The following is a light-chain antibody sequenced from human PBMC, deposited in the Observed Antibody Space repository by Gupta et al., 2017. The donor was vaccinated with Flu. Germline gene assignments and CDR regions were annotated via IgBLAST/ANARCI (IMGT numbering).Light chain of an antibody. Sequence: DIVMTQSPDSLAVSLGERATINCKSSQTVLYRSNDKNYVAWYQQKPGLPPKVLIYWASTRESGVPDRFSGSGSGTDFTLTISILHAEDVTVYYCQQYSGTPLTFGGGTKVEIK. CDR3: QQYSGTPLT. CDR2: WAS. J-gene: IGKJ4*01. CDR1: QTVLYRSNDKNY. V-gene: IGKV4-1*01.